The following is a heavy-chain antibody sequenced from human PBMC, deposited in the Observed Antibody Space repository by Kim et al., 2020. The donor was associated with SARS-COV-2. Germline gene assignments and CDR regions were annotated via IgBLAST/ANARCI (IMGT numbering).Heavy chain of an antibody. Sequence: SETLSLTCTVSGGSVSSGSYYWSWIRQPPGKGLEWIGYIYYSGSTNYNPTLKSRVTISVDTSKNQFSLKLSSVTAADTAVYYCAREQTVLTDDAKGDNWFDPWGQRTLVTVSS. V-gene: IGHV4-61*01. CDR1: GGSVSSGSYY. CDR3: AREQTVLTDDAKGDNWFDP. D-gene: IGHD3-9*01. CDR2: IYYSGST. J-gene: IGHJ5*02.